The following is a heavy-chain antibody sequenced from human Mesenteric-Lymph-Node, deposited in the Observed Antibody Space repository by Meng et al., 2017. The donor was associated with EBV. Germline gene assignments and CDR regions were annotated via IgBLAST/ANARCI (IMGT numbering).Heavy chain of an antibody. D-gene: IGHD6-19*01. V-gene: IGHV2-5*02. J-gene: IGHJ4*02. CDR1: GFSLNTYGVG. CDR2: IYWDDDK. Sequence: QITLKESGPTLVKPXXXXTLXXTXXGFSLNTYGVGVGWIRQPPGKALEWLALIYWDDDKRFRPSLRSRLTITKDTSKNQVVLAMTNMDPVDTATYYCAHRPPYNSGWAHFDFWGQGSLVTVSS. CDR3: AHRPPYNSGWAHFDF.